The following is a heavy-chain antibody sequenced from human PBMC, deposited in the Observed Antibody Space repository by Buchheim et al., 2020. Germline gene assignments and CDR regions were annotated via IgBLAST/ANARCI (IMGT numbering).Heavy chain of an antibody. V-gene: IGHV4-39*01. CDR3: ARQSRYYDFWSGYYGGWFDP. D-gene: IGHD3-3*01. CDR2: IYYSGST. J-gene: IGHJ5*02. CDR1: GGSISSSSYY. Sequence: QVQLHESGPGLVKPSQTLSLTCTVSGGSISSSSYYWGWIRQPPGKGLEWIGSIYYSGSTYYNPSLKSRVTISVDTSKNQFSLKLSSVTAADTAVYYCARQSRYYDFWSGYYGGWFDPWGQGTL.